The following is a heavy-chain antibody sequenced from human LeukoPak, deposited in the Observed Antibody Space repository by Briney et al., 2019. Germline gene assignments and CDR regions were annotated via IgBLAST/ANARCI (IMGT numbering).Heavy chain of an antibody. CDR2: INPNSGGT. J-gene: IGHJ4*02. CDR3: ARAPDILTGYYFDY. CDR1: GYTFTAYY. Sequence: GASLKVSFKASGYTFTAYYMHSVRQAPGQGLEWMGWINPNSGGTNYAQKFQGWVTMTRDTSISTAYMELSRLRSDDTAIYYCARAPDILTGYYFDYWGQGTLVTVSS. D-gene: IGHD3-9*01. V-gene: IGHV1-2*04.